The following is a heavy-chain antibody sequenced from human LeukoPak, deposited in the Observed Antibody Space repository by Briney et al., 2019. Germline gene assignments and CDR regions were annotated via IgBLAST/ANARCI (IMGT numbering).Heavy chain of an antibody. CDR2: IYTSGST. V-gene: IGHV4-4*07. D-gene: IGHD4-17*01. CDR3: ARDSVTTLDYYYYYYMDV. CDR1: GGSISSYY. Sequence: PSETLSLTCTVSGGSISSYYWSWIRQPAGKGLEWIGRIYTSGSTNYNPSLKSRVTMSVDTSKNQFSLKLTSVTAADTAVYYCARDSVTTLDYYYYYYMDVWGKGTTVTISS. J-gene: IGHJ6*03.